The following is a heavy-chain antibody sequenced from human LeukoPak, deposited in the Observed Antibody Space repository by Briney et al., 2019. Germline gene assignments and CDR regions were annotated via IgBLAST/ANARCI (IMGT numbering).Heavy chain of an antibody. V-gene: IGHV3-53*05. CDR3: AKEGTPMASSYFDY. J-gene: IGHJ4*02. D-gene: IGHD5-18*01. CDR1: GFTVSSNY. Sequence: GGSLRLSCAASGFTVSSNYMSWVRQAPGKGLEWVSVIYSGGSTYYADSVKGRFTISRDSSKNTLYLQMSSLRAEDTAIYYCAKEGTPMASSYFDYWGQGTLIAVSS. CDR2: IYSGGST.